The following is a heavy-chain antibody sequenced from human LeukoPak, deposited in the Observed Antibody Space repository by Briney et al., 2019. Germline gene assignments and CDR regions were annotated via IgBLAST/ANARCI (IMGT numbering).Heavy chain of an antibody. J-gene: IGHJ6*03. CDR3: ARGGKGPVSYYYYMDV. CDR2: IYHSGST. CDR1: GGSISSSNW. D-gene: IGHD1-14*01. Sequence: PSETLSLTCAVSGGSISSSNWWSWVRQPPGKGLEWIGEIYHSGSTNYNPSLKSRVTISVDTSKNQFSLKLSSVTAADTAVYYCARGGKGPVSYYYYMDVWGKGTTVTVSS. V-gene: IGHV4-4*02.